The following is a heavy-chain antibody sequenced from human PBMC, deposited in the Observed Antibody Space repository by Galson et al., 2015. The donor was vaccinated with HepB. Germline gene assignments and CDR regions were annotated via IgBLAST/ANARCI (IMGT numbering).Heavy chain of an antibody. CDR3: ARAADCSSTSCTNWFDP. CDR1: GDSVSSNSAA. CDR2: TYYRSKWYN. J-gene: IGHJ5*02. V-gene: IGHV6-1*01. D-gene: IGHD2-2*01. Sequence: CAIPGDSVSSNSAAWNWIRQSPSRGLEWLGRTYYRSKWYNDYAVSVKSRITINPDTSKNQFSLQLNSVTPEDTAVYYCARAADCSSTSCTNWFDPWGQGTLVTVSS.